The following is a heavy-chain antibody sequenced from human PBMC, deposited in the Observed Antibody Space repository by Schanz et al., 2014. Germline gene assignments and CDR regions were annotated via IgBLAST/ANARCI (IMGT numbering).Heavy chain of an antibody. CDR3: ARGIITMVRGGDVGAFDI. CDR1: GFTFSNYD. D-gene: IGHD3-10*01. Sequence: EVQLLESGGGLVQPGGSLRLSCAASGFTFSNYDMHWVRQAIGKGLEWVSGIGPASDPYYAGSVKVRFTISRDNSKNALYLQMDSLRAEDTAVYYCARGIITMVRGGDVGAFDIWGQGTMVTVSS. J-gene: IGHJ3*02. V-gene: IGHV3-13*05. CDR2: IGPASDP.